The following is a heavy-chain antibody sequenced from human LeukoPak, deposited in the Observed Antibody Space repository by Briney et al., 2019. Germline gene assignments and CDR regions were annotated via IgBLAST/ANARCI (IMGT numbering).Heavy chain of an antibody. J-gene: IGHJ3*02. CDR3: ARDPGTSWYAFDI. Sequence: SETLSLTCTVSGGSISSYYWSWIRQPPGKGLEWIGYIYYSGSTNYNPSLKSRVTISVDTSENQFSLKLSSVTAADTAVYYCARDPGTSWYAFDIWGQGTMVTVSS. V-gene: IGHV4-59*01. CDR1: GGSISSYY. D-gene: IGHD2-2*01. CDR2: IYYSGST.